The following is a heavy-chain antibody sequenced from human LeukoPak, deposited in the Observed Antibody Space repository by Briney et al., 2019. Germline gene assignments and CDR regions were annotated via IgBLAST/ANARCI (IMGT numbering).Heavy chain of an antibody. J-gene: IGHJ4*02. Sequence: PSETLSLTCTVSGGSISSSSYYWGWIRQHPGKGLEWIGYIYYSGSTYYNPSLKSRVTISVDTSKNQFSLKLSSVTAADTAVYYCARDSSPNYYDSSGMIDYWGQGTLVTVSS. V-gene: IGHV4-31*03. D-gene: IGHD3-22*01. CDR2: IYYSGST. CDR3: ARDSSPNYYDSSGMIDY. CDR1: GGSISSSSYY.